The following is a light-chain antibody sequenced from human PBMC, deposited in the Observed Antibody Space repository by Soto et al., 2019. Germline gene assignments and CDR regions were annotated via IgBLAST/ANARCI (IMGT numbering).Light chain of an antibody. CDR1: SSDVGGYNY. J-gene: IGLJ2*01. CDR3: SSYTSSSTPV. V-gene: IGLV2-14*01. CDR2: DVS. Sequence: QSVLTQPASVSGSPGQSITISCTGTSSDVGGYNYVSWYQQHPGKAPKLMIYDVSNRPSGVSNRFSGSKSGNTASLTISGLQAEDEPHYYCSSYTSSSTPVFGGGTKLTVL.